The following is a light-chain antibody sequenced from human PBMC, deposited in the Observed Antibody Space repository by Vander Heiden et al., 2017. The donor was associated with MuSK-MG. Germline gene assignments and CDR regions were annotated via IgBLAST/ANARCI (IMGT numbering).Light chain of an antibody. V-gene: IGKV1-33*01. CDR1: RDISSF. CDR3: QQYDNVPPGIT. Sequence: DIQMTQSPSSLSASVGDRVTITCRASRDISSFLNWYQQKPGKAPKLLIYDASNLETGVPSRFSGSGFGTEFTFTIISLQPEDIATFYCQQYDNVPPGITFGQGTRLDIK. CDR2: DAS. J-gene: IGKJ5*01.